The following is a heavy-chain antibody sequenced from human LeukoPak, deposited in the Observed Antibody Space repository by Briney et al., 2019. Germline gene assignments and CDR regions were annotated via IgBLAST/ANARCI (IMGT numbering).Heavy chain of an antibody. CDR1: GFTFSNYG. V-gene: IGHV3-30*02. D-gene: IGHD3-10*01. Sequence: PGGSLRLSCAASGFTFSNYGMHWVRQAPGKGLEWVAFIRYDGNNKYYADSVKGRFTISRDNAKNSLYLQMNSLRAEDTAVYYCARGRVEWFGESFDYWGQGTLVTVSS. CDR2: IRYDGNNK. CDR3: ARGRVEWFGESFDY. J-gene: IGHJ4*02.